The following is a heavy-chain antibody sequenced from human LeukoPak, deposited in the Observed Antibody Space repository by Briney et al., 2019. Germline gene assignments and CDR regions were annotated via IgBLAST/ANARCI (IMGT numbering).Heavy chain of an antibody. J-gene: IGHJ4*02. CDR3: ATVRREWSSHF. CDR1: DGSISSHY. V-gene: IGHV4-4*07. Sequence: SETLSLTCTVSDGSISSHYWSWIRQPAGKGLEWIGRIYSSGSTNYSPSLNSRVTMSIDTSKNQFSLKMRSATAADTAIYYCATVRREWSSHFWAQGTLVTVSS. CDR2: IYSSGST. D-gene: IGHD3-3*01.